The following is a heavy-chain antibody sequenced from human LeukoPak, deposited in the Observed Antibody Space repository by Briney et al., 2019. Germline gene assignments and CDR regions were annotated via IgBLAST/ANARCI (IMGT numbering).Heavy chain of an antibody. CDR3: TRRAGYNWKDAIDY. CDR2: IIPIFGAS. V-gene: IGHV1-69*05. D-gene: IGHD1-20*01. CDR1: GGTFRSYV. Sequence: SVKVSCKASGGTFRSYVVSWVRQAPGQGLEWMGGIIPIFGASKYAQKFQGRVTITTDESTSTAYMELSSLRSEDTAVYYCTRRAGYNWKDAIDYWGQGTLVTVSS. J-gene: IGHJ4*02.